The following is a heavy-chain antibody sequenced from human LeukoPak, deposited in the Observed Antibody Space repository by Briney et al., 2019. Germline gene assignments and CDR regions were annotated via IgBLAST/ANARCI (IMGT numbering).Heavy chain of an antibody. J-gene: IGHJ2*01. Sequence: PGGSLRLSCAASGFTVSSNYMSWVRQAPGKGLEWVSVIYSGGSTYYADSVKGRFTISRDNSKNTLYLQMNSLRAEDTAVYYCARDIGEYCSGGSCYSAWVRNWYFDLWGRGTLVTVSS. CDR1: GFTVSSNY. V-gene: IGHV3-66*01. CDR3: ARDIGEYCSGGSCYSAWVRNWYFDL. D-gene: IGHD2-15*01. CDR2: IYSGGST.